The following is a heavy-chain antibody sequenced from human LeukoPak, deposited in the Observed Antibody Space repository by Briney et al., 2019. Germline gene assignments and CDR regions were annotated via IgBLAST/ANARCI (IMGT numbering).Heavy chain of an antibody. D-gene: IGHD4-17*01. V-gene: IGHV3-30*18. J-gene: IGHJ4*02. CDR2: ISYDGSNK. CDR1: GSTFSSYG. CDR3: AKDLGHPTVSLDY. Sequence: GRSLRLSCAASGSTFSSYGMHWVRQAPGKGLEWVAVISYDGSNKYYADSVKGRFTISRDNSKNTLYLQMNSLRAEDTAVYYCAKDLGHPTVSLDYWGQGTLVTVSS.